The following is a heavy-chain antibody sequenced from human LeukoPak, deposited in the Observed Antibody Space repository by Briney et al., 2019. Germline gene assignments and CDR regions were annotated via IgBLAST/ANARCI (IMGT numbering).Heavy chain of an antibody. V-gene: IGHV4-59*01. Sequence: AETLSLTCTVSGGSISIYYWSWIRQPPGKGLEWLGYVYNSGSTDYNPSLKSRVTISADTSKNQFSLKLSSVTAADTAVYYCVRDRELFYWGQGTLVSVSS. CDR1: GGSISIYY. CDR3: VRDRELFY. D-gene: IGHD1-7*01. J-gene: IGHJ4*02. CDR2: VYNSGST.